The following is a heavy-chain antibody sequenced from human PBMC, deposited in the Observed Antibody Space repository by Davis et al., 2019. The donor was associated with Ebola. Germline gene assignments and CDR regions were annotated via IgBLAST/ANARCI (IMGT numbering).Heavy chain of an antibody. V-gene: IGHV3-7*03. CDR1: GFTFSSYW. Sequence: GESLKISCAASGFTFSSYWMSWVRQAPGKGLEWVANIKQDGSEKYYVDSVKGRFTISRDNAKNSLYLQMNSLRAEDTAVYYCARDRGVDAFDIWGQGTMVTVSS. CDR2: IKQDGSEK. CDR3: ARDRGVDAFDI. D-gene: IGHD1-26*01. J-gene: IGHJ3*02.